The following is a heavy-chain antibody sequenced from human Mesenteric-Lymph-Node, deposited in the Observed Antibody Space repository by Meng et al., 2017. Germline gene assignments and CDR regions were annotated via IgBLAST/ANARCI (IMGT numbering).Heavy chain of an antibody. J-gene: IGHJ4*02. CDR3: ATWRYDY. Sequence: QVHLQQSGPGLVKPSQTLSLTCDISGDSVSSKNAAWNWIRRSPSRGLEWLGRTYYRSTWSHNYAESERGRITISADTSKNQFSLQLTSATPEDTAVYYCATWRYDYWGQGTLVTVSS. CDR1: GDSVSSKNAA. CDR2: TYYRSTWSH. V-gene: IGHV6-1*01.